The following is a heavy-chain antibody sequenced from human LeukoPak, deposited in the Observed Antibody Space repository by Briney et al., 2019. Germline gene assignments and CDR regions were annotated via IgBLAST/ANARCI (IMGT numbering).Heavy chain of an antibody. Sequence: ASVKVPCKTSGYTFTSHGISWLRQAPGQGLEWMGWIRPSNGDTKYAEKVQGRLSMTTDTYTTTAYMELRSLRSDDTAVYYCARDWPTVIADYWGQGTLVTVSS. J-gene: IGHJ4*02. V-gene: IGHV1-18*01. D-gene: IGHD4-11*01. CDR1: GYTFTSHG. CDR2: IRPSNGDT. CDR3: ARDWPTVIADY.